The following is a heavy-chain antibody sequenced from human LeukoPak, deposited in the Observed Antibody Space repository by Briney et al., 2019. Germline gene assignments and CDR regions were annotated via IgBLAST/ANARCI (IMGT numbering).Heavy chain of an antibody. Sequence: PGGSLRLSCAASGFTFSSYSMNWVRQAPGKGLEWVSSISSRSSYIYYADSVKGRFTISRDNAKNSLYLQMNSLRAEDTAVYYFARGAYNGGWHLDYWGQGSLVTVSS. CDR3: ARGAYNGGWHLDY. J-gene: IGHJ4*02. D-gene: IGHD2-8*01. V-gene: IGHV3-21*01. CDR2: ISSRSSYI. CDR1: GFTFSSYS.